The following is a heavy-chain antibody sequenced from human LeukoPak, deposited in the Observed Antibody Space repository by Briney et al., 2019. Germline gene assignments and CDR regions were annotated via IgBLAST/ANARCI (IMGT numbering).Heavy chain of an antibody. J-gene: IGHJ4*02. CDR1: GFTCSSYA. Sequence: GGSLRLSCAASGFTCSSYARSWVRQAPGKGLEWVSAISGSGGSTYYADSVKGRFTISRDNSKNTLYLQMNSLRAEDTAVYYCAKHSSGWYYFDYWGQGTLVTVSS. CDR3: AKHSSGWYYFDY. CDR2: ISGSGGST. D-gene: IGHD6-19*01. V-gene: IGHV3-23*01.